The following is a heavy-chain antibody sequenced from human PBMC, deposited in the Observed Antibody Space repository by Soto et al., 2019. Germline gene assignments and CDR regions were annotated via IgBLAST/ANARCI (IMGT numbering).Heavy chain of an antibody. Sequence: GASVKVSCKVSGYTLTELSMHWVWQAPGKGLEWMGGFDPEDGETIYAQKFQGRVTMTEDTSTDTAYMELSSLRSEDTAVYYCATDQRIGIAVAGYDYWGQGTLVTVSS. CDR2: FDPEDGET. CDR3: ATDQRIGIAVAGYDY. J-gene: IGHJ4*02. CDR1: GYTLTELS. D-gene: IGHD6-19*01. V-gene: IGHV1-24*01.